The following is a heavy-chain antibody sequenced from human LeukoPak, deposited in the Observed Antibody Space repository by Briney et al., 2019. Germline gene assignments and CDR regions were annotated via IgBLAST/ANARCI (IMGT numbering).Heavy chain of an antibody. CDR3: ARGDYGDYVRYYGMDV. CDR1: GFAFGDYY. J-gene: IGHJ6*02. V-gene: IGHV3-11*01. CDR2: ISSSGSTI. D-gene: IGHD4-17*01. Sequence: GGSLRLSCAASGFAFGDYYMSGIRQAPGKGLEWVSNISSSGSTIYYADSVKGRFTISRDNAKNSLYLQMNSLRAEDTAVYYCARGDYGDYVRYYGMDVWGQGTTVTVSS.